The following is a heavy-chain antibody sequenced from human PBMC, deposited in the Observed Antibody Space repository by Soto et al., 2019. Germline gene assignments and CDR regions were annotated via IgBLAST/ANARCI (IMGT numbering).Heavy chain of an antibody. CDR2: INPSGGST. CDR1: GYTFTSYY. V-gene: IGHV1-46*01. J-gene: IGHJ6*02. Sequence: ASVKVSCKASGYTFTSYYMHWVRQAPGQGLEWMGIINPSGGSTSYAQKFQGRVTMTRDTSTSTVYMELSSLRSEDTAVYYCARGGRMATISDYYYGMDVWGQGTTVTVSS. CDR3: ARGGRMATISDYYYGMDV. D-gene: IGHD5-12*01.